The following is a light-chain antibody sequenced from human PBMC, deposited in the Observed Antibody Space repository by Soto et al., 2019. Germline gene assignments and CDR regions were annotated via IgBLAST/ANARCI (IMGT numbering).Light chain of an antibody. CDR3: SSYAGSNNLG. V-gene: IGLV2-8*01. CDR1: NSDIGGYDF. CDR2: EVT. Sequence: QSALTQPPSASGSPGQSVTISCTGSNSDIGGYDFVSWYQQHPGKAPKLMIYEVTKRPSGVPDRFSGSKSGNTASLTVAGIQAEDEADYYCSSYAGSNNLGFGGGTKLTVL. J-gene: IGLJ2*01.